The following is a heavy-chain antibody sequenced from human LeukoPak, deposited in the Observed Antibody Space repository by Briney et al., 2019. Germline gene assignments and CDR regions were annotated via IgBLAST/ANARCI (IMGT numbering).Heavy chain of an antibody. D-gene: IGHD1-26*01. CDR2: IIPIFGTA. CDR3: ARDRCSGSYQMDY. Sequence: ASVKVSCKASGGTFSSYAISWVRQAPGQGLEWMGGIIPIFGTANYAQKFQGRVTITTDESTSTAYMELSSLRSEDTAVYYCARDRCSGSYQMDYWGQGTLVTVSS. V-gene: IGHV1-69*05. J-gene: IGHJ4*02. CDR1: GGTFSSYA.